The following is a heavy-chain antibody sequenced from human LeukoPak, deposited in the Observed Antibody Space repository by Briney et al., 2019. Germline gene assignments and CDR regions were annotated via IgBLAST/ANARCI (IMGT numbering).Heavy chain of an antibody. CDR3: ARSGGSGDNNWFDP. J-gene: IGHJ5*02. Sequence: ASVKVSCKASGYTFTSYGISWLRQAPGQGLEWMGWVSGYNGNTDYAQKFQGRVAISADKSTNTAYMELSGLRFEDTAVYYCARSGGSGDNNWFDPWGQGTLVTVSS. D-gene: IGHD3-10*01. CDR1: GYTFTSYG. V-gene: IGHV1-18*01. CDR2: VSGYNGNT.